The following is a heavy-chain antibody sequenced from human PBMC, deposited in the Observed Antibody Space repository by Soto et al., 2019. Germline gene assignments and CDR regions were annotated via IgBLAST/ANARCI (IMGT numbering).Heavy chain of an antibody. CDR1: GGTFSNHA. CDR3: ARDDATYCGGDCYRYFYYGMDV. CDR2: IIPMFPTA. D-gene: IGHD2-21*02. Sequence: SVKVSCKASGGTFSNHAISWVRQAPGQGLEWVGGIIPMFPTADYAQRFQGRVTITADDSTTTVYMELSGLRSEDTAMYYCARDDATYCGGDCYRYFYYGMDVWGQGTTVTISS. J-gene: IGHJ6*02. V-gene: IGHV1-69*13.